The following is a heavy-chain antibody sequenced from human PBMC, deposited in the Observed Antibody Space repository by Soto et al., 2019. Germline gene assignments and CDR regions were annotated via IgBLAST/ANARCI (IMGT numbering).Heavy chain of an antibody. CDR3: ARVYDSSGYLALGYFDP. CDR1: GGSISSVDYY. V-gene: IGHV4-30-4*01. D-gene: IGHD3-22*01. CDR2: SYYSGST. Sequence: SETLSLTCSVSGGSISSVDYYWSWIRQPPGKVLEWFVYSYYSGSTYFNPSLKSRVTISVDTSRNQFFLNLSSVTAADTAVFYCARVYDSSGYLALGYFDPWGQGILVTVSS. J-gene: IGHJ4*02.